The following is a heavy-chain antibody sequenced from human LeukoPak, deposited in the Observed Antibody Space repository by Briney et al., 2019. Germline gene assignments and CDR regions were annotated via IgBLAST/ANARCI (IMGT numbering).Heavy chain of an antibody. V-gene: IGHV1-18*01. CDR2: ISAYNGNT. Sequence: ASVKVSCKASGYTFTSYGISWVRQAPGQGLEWMGWISAYNGNTNYAQKLQGRVTMTTDTSTSTAYMELRSLRSDDTAVYYCARDLRITMIVASYNWFDPWGQGTLVTVSS. J-gene: IGHJ5*02. CDR1: GYTFTSYG. CDR3: ARDLRITMIVASYNWFDP. D-gene: IGHD3-22*01.